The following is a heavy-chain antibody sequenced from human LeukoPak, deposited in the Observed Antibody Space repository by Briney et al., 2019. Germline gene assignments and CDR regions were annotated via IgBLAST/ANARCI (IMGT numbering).Heavy chain of an antibody. D-gene: IGHD3-10*01. J-gene: IGHJ4*02. Sequence: SSETLSLTCTVSGGSISSSSYYWGWIRQPPGKGLEWIGNVYRTGSTYYNPSLTSRVTISIDTSKNQFSLKLSSVTAADTAVYYCARDLSITMIRGVTFDYWGQGALVTVSS. CDR2: VYRTGST. CDR3: ARDLSITMIRGVTFDY. CDR1: GGSISSSSYY. V-gene: IGHV4-39*07.